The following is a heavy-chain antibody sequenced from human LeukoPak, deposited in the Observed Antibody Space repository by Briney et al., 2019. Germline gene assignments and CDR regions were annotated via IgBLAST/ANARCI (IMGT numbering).Heavy chain of an antibody. CDR2: INPNSGGT. J-gene: IGHJ4*02. D-gene: IGHD5-24*01. CDR1: GYTFTGYY. V-gene: IGHV1-2*06. Sequence: WASVKVSCKASGYTFTGYYMHWVRQAPGQGLEWMGRINPNSGGTNYAQKFQGRVTMTRDTSISTAYMELSRLRSDDTAVYYCARPMATTRIGDFDYWGQGTLVTVSS. CDR3: ARPMATTRIGDFDY.